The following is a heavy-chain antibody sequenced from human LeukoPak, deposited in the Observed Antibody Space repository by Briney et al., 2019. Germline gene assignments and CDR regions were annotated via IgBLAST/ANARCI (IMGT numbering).Heavy chain of an antibody. CDR2: IIPIFGTA. CDR1: GGTFSSYA. D-gene: IGHD3-16*01. CDR3: ARGQGLGGYYYYYYMDV. Sequence: SVKVSCKASGGTFSSYAISWVRQAPGQGLEWMGGIIPIFGTANYAQKFQGRVTITADESTSTAYMELSSLRSEDTAVYYCARGQGLGGYYYYYYMDVWGKGTTVTVSS. J-gene: IGHJ6*03. V-gene: IGHV1-69*01.